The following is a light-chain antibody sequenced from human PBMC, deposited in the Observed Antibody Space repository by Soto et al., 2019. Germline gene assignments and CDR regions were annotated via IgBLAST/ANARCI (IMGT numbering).Light chain of an antibody. J-gene: IGKJ4*01. CDR3: QQSYSTPNT. CDR1: QSIRTY. V-gene: IGKV1-39*01. Sequence: DIQMTQSPSSLSASVGDRVTITCRASQSIRTYLNWYQQKPGRAPKLVIFAATSLQSGVPSRFSGSGSGTDFTLTITSLQPEDFATYYCQQSYSTPNTFGGGT. CDR2: AAT.